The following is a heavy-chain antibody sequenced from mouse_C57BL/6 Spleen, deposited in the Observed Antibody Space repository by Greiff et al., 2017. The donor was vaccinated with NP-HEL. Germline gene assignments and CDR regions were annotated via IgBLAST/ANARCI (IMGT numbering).Heavy chain of an antibody. Sequence: EVHLVESGGGLVKPGGSPKLSCAASGFTFSDYGMHWVRQAPEKGLEWVAYISSGSSTIYYADTVKGRFTISRDNAKNTLFLQMTSLRSEDTAMYYCARGGRYFDYWGQGTTLTVSS. CDR1: GFTFSDYG. CDR3: ARGGRYFDY. CDR2: ISSGSSTI. V-gene: IGHV5-17*01. J-gene: IGHJ2*01. D-gene: IGHD3-3*01.